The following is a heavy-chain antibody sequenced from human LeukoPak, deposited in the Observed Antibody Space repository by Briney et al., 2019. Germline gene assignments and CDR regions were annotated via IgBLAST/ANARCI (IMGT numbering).Heavy chain of an antibody. D-gene: IGHD6-19*01. CDR3: VKGACSSGCSGNY. CDR2: ITDSYST. J-gene: IGHJ4*02. V-gene: IGHV3-23*01. Sequence: PGGSLRLSCAAPGITFSDSAMYWVRQAPGKGLECVSVITDSYSTYYGDSVKGRFTVSRDNSKKTLYLQMNSLRVDDTALYYCVKGACSSGCSGNYWGQGTRVIVSS. CDR1: GITFSDSA.